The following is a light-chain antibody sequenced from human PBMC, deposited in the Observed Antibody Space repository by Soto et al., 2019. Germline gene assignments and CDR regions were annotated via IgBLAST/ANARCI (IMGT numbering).Light chain of an antibody. J-gene: IGKJ1*01. V-gene: IGKV3-15*01. Sequence: EIVMTQSPATLSVSPGEGATLSCRASQNVDSDLAWYQQKPGQGPRLLIFGASTRATDIPARFSGSGSGTDFTLTITSLQSEDFEVYYCHQYNNWPLWTFGQGTKVEIK. CDR2: GAS. CDR3: HQYNNWPLWT. CDR1: QNVDSD.